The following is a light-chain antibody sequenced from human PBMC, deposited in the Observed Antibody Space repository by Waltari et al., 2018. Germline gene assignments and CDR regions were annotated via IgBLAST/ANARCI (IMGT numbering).Light chain of an antibody. J-gene: IGLJ1*01. V-gene: IGLV2-14*03. Sequence: QSALTQPASASVSPGQSITLPCTGTRRAFRDYDWVPWYQQHPGKAPKVVIFDVSYRPSGVSNRFSGSKSGNTASLTISGLQAEDEADYYCTSYTSRHSLVFGTGTKVTVL. CDR2: DVS. CDR3: TSYTSRHSLV. CDR1: RRAFRDYDW.